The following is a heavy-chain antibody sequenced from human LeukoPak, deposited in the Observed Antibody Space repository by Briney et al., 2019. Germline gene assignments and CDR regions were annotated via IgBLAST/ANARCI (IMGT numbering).Heavy chain of an antibody. CDR3: ASDSPYYGMDV. J-gene: IGHJ6*02. CDR2: ISGSGGST. D-gene: IGHD2-21*01. V-gene: IGHV3-23*01. CDR1: GFTFSSYA. Sequence: GGSLRLSCAASGFTFSSYAMSWVRQAPGKGLEWVSAISGSGGSTYYADSVKGRFTISRDNSKNTLYLQMSGLRVEDTAVYHCASDSPYYGMDVWGQGTTVTVSS.